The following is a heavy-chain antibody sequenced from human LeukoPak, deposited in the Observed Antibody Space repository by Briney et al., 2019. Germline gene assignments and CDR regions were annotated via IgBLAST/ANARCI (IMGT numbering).Heavy chain of an antibody. CDR2: FDPEDGET. V-gene: IGHV1-24*01. J-gene: IGHJ3*02. Sequence: WASVKVSCKVSGYTLTELSMHWVRQAPGKGLEWMGGFDPEDGETIYAQKIQGRVTMTEDTSTDTAYMELSSLRSEDTAVYYCAALVAGRPYVAFDIWGQGTMVTVSS. CDR3: AALVAGRPYVAFDI. CDR1: GYTLTELS. D-gene: IGHD6-19*01.